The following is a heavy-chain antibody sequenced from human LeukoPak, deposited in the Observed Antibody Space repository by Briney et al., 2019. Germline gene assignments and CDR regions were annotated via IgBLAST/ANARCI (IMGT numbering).Heavy chain of an antibody. Sequence: PSETLSLTCAVYGGSFSGYYWSWIRQPPGKGLEWIGEINHSGSTNYNPSLKSRVTISVDTSKNQFSLKLSSVTAADTAVYYCARSHDILTGYYYFDYWGQGTLVTVSS. J-gene: IGHJ4*02. CDR1: GGSFSGYY. D-gene: IGHD3-9*01. V-gene: IGHV4-34*01. CDR2: INHSGST. CDR3: ARSHDILTGYYYFDY.